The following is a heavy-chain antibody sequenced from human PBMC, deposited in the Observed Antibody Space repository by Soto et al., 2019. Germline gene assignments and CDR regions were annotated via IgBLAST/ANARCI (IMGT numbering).Heavy chain of an antibody. CDR1: GYSFTSYW. Sequence: PGESLKISCKGFGYSFTSYWISWVRQMPGKGLEWMGRIDPSDSYTNYSPSFQGHVTISADKSISTAYLQWSSLKASDTAMYYCATRAHYDFWSGYSPALYYYYGMDVWGQGTTVTVSS. V-gene: IGHV5-10-1*01. J-gene: IGHJ6*02. CDR3: ATRAHYDFWSGYSPALYYYYGMDV. D-gene: IGHD3-3*01. CDR2: IDPSDSYT.